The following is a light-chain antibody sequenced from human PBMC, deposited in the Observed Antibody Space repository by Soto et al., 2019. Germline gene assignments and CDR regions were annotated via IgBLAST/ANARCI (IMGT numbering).Light chain of an antibody. V-gene: IGKV2-40*01. CDR3: VQRIEFPLT. Sequence: DIVMTQTPLSLPVTPGEPASISCRSSQSLLDSDDGNTYLDWYLQKPGQSPQLLIYTVSYRAFVVRDRLSGSGSGTDFTLKISREEAEDVGVYYCVQRIEFPLTFGGGTKVEIK. J-gene: IGKJ4*01. CDR2: TVS. CDR1: QSLLDSDDGNTY.